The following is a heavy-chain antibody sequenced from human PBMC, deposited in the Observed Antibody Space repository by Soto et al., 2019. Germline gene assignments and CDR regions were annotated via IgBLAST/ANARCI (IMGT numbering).Heavy chain of an antibody. Sequence: GGSLRLSCAASGLTFSCCGMHWVRQAPGKGLEWVAVIWSNGRNTYYADSVKGRFTFSRDNSKNTLYLQMNSLRVDDTAVYYCVRERAPFDAFDIWGQGTMVTVSS. CDR2: IWSNGRNT. CDR1: GLTFSCCG. V-gene: IGHV3-33*01. CDR3: VRERAPFDAFDI. J-gene: IGHJ3*02.